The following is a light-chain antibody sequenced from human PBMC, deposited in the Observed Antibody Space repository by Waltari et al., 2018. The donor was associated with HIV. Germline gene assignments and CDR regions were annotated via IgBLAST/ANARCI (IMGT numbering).Light chain of an antibody. CDR1: NTGRNT. CDR2: DGV. Sequence: YVLTQAPSVSVAPGQTATISCGNTGRNTVQWYRQKLRRAPLLVVADGVGRLSGVSARLSGARSGERATLTISGVEAGDEADYYCQVWDRSYKEAVFGGGT. V-gene: IGLV3-21*02. J-gene: IGLJ2*01. CDR3: QVWDRSYKEAV.